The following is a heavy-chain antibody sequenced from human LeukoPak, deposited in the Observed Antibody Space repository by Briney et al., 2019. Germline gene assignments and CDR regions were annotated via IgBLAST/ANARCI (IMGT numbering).Heavy chain of an antibody. V-gene: IGHV3-23*01. CDR1: GFTFSSYV. CDR2: ISNSGGST. CDR3: AKLKSGYRYGFPAFDY. J-gene: IGHJ4*02. Sequence: GGSLRLSCAASGFTFSSYVMSWVRQAPGKGLEWVSSISNSGGSTYYADSVKGRFIISRDNSKNTLYLQMNSLRAEDTAVYYCAKLKSGYRYGFPAFDYWGQGTLVTVSS. D-gene: IGHD5-18*01.